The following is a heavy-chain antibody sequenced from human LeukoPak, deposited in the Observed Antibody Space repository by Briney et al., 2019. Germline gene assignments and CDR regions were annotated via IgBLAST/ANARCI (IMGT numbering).Heavy chain of an antibody. V-gene: IGHV3-48*03. CDR1: GFTFSSYE. D-gene: IGHD2-2*01. CDR2: ISSSGTTI. Sequence: PGGSLRLSCAASGFTFSSYEMNWVRQAPGKGLQWVSDISSSGTTIYYADSVKGRFTISRDNAKNSLYLQMNSLRAEDTAVYYYARKYCSTTSCLFDNWGQGTLVTVSS. CDR3: ARKYCSTTSCLFDN. J-gene: IGHJ4*02.